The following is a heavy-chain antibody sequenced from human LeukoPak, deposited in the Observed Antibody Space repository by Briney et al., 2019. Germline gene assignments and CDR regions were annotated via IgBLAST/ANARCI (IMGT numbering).Heavy chain of an antibody. D-gene: IGHD6-13*01. CDR3: ARVMSNTWYDY. CDR1: GFTFSSHW. CDR2: IKSDGTST. J-gene: IGHJ4*02. Sequence: PGGSLRLSCAASGFTFSSHWMHWVRQAPGKGLVWVSRIKSDGTSTSYADSVKGRFTIFRDNAKSTLYLQMNSLRAEDTAVYYCARVMSNTWYDYWGQGTLVTVSS. V-gene: IGHV3-74*01.